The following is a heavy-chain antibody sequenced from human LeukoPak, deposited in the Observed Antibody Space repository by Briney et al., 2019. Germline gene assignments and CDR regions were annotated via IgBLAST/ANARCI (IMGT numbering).Heavy chain of an antibody. CDR3: ARYIAVAGIGPPWGFWFDP. CDR2: IYYSGST. J-gene: IGHJ5*02. V-gene: IGHV4-31*03. Sequence: SQTLSLTCTVSGGSISSGGYYWSWIRQHPGKGLEWIGYIYYSGSTYYNPSLKSRVTISVDTSKNQFSLKLSSVTAADTAVYYCARYIAVAGIGPPWGFWFDPWGQGTLVTVSS. D-gene: IGHD6-19*01. CDR1: GGSISSGGYY.